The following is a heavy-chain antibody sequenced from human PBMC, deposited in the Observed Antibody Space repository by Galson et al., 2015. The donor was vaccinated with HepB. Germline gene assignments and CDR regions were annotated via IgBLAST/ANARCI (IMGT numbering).Heavy chain of an antibody. J-gene: IGHJ4*02. D-gene: IGHD6-19*01. CDR2: ISGSGGAT. CDR1: GFTFASYA. CDR3: AKDLPGVAVAGSPDY. V-gene: IGHV3-23*01. Sequence: SLRLSCAASGFTFASYAMSWLRQAPGKGLEWVSGISGSGGATHYADSVKGRFTISRDNSRNTLYLLMNNLRPEDTSVYYCAKDLPGVAVAGSPDYWGQGTLVTVSS.